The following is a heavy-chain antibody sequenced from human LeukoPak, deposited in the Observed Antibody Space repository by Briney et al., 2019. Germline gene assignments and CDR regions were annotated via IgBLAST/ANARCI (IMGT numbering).Heavy chain of an antibody. CDR2: ISYDGSNK. J-gene: IGHJ4*02. Sequence: GGSLRLSCAASGFTFSSYAMRWVRQAPGKGLEWVAVISYDGSNKYYADSVKGRFTISRDNSKNTLYLQMNSLRAEDTAVYYCARTSDYYDSSGYPSVWGQGTLVTVSS. V-gene: IGHV3-30-3*01. D-gene: IGHD3-22*01. CDR3: ARTSDYYDSSGYPSV. CDR1: GFTFSSYA.